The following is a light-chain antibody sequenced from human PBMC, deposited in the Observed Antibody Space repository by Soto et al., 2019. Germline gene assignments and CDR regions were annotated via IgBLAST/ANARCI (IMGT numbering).Light chain of an antibody. Sequence: QSALTQPPSASGSPGQSVTISCTGTSSDVGGYDYVSWYQQHPGKAPKLMIFEVNKRPSGVPDRFSGSKSGNTASLTVSGLQAEEEAYYYCSLYAGTAYVFGTGTKLTVL. J-gene: IGLJ1*01. CDR2: EVN. CDR1: SSDVGGYDY. V-gene: IGLV2-8*01. CDR3: SLYAGTAYV.